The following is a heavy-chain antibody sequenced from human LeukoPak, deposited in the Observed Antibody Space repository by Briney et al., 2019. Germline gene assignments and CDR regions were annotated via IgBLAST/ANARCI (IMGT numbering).Heavy chain of an antibody. V-gene: IGHV3-20*04. CDR2: INWNGGST. J-gene: IGHJ4*02. CDR1: GFTFSSYW. D-gene: IGHD1-26*01. Sequence: GGSLRLSCAASGFTFSSYWMSWVRQAPGKGLEWVSGINWNGGSTGYADSVKGRFTISRDNAKNSLYLQMNSLRAEDTALYYCASGGIYYGAAFDFWGQGALVTVSS. CDR3: ASGGIYYGAAFDF.